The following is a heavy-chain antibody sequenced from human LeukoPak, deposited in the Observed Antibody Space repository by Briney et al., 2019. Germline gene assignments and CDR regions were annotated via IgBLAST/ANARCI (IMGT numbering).Heavy chain of an antibody. CDR3: ASQVTSYSFDY. D-gene: IGHD5-18*01. Sequence: SETLSLTCTVSGYSISSNNYYWGWIRQPPGKGLEWIGNIYYSGSTYYNPSLKSRVTISVDTSKNQFSLKLSSVTAADTAVFYCASQVTSYSFDYWGQGTLVTVSS. J-gene: IGHJ4*02. V-gene: IGHV4-39*07. CDR1: GYSISSNNYY. CDR2: IYYSGST.